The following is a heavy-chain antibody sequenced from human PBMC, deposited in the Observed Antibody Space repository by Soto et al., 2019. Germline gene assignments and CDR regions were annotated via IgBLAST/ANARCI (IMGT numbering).Heavy chain of an antibody. D-gene: IGHD1-26*01. CDR3: ARVPSSGNHFDY. J-gene: IGHJ4*01. CDR1: GGSISSGGYY. Sequence: SETLSLTCTVSGGSISSGGYYWSWIRQHPGKGLEWIGYIYYSGSTYYNPSLKSRVTISVDTSKNQFSLKLSSVTAADTAVYYCARVPSSGNHFDYWGHGTLVTVSS. CDR2: IYYSGST. V-gene: IGHV4-31*03.